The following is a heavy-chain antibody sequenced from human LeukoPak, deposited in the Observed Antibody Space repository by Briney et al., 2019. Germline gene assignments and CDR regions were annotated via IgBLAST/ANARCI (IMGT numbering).Heavy chain of an antibody. CDR1: GGSFSGYY. CDR2: IYSGGRT. Sequence: SETLSLTCAVYGGSFSGYYWSWIRQPPGKGLEWIGSIYSGGRTYYNPSLESRVTISKDTSKNQFSLRLTSVTAADTAVYYCAKDHGSGSEFDYWGQGTLVTVSS. CDR3: AKDHGSGSEFDY. D-gene: IGHD3-10*01. V-gene: IGHV4-34*01. J-gene: IGHJ4*02.